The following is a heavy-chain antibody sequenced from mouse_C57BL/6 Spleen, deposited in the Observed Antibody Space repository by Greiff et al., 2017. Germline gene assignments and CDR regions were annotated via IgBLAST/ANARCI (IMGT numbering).Heavy chain of an antibody. CDR1: GFSLTSYG. CDR2: IWRGGST. CDR3: AKNALATGTSYFDY. V-gene: IGHV2-5*01. J-gene: IGHJ2*01. Sequence: VKLVESGPGLVQPSQRLSITCTVSGFSLTSYGVHWVRQSPGKGLEWLGVIWRGGSTDYNAAFMSRLSITKDNSKSQVFFKMNSLQADDTAIYYCAKNALATGTSYFDYWGQGTTLTVSS. D-gene: IGHD4-1*02.